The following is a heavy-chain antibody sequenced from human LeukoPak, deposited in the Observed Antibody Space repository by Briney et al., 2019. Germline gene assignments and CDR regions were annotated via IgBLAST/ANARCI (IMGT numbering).Heavy chain of an antibody. J-gene: IGHJ4*02. V-gene: IGHV1-69*05. Sequence: PIFGTANYAQKFQGRVTITTDESTSTAYMELSSLRSEDTAVYYCARGMVVPAAMIAGHFDYWGQGTLVTVSS. CDR3: ARGMVVPAAMIAGHFDY. D-gene: IGHD2-2*01. CDR2: PIFGTA.